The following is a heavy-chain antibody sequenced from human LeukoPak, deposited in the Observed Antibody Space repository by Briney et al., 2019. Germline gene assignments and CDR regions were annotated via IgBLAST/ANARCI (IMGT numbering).Heavy chain of an antibody. CDR1: GGSISSGSYY. D-gene: IGHD6-19*01. Sequence: TLSLTCTVSGGSISSGSYYWSWIRQPAGKGLEWIGRIYTSGSTNYNPSLKSRVTISVDTSKNQFSLKLSSVTAADTAVYYCASTYSSGWLVKDYWGQGTLVTVSS. CDR3: ASTYSSGWLVKDY. V-gene: IGHV4-61*02. CDR2: IYTSGST. J-gene: IGHJ4*02.